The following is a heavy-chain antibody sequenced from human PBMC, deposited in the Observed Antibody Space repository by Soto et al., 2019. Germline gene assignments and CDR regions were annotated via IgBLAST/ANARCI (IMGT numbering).Heavy chain of an antibody. D-gene: IGHD6-19*01. V-gene: IGHV2-5*02. CDR2: IYWDYDK. CDR3: ATIVVAGLGYYFDY. Sequence: QITLKESGPTLVKPTQTLTLTCTFSGFSLSSTRIALGWIRQPPGKALEWLALIYWDYDKRYSPFLKSRLTIPKDTTKNQVVITMSNMDPVDTARYYCATIVVAGLGYYFDYWGQGTLVTVSS. J-gene: IGHJ4*02. CDR1: GFSLSSTRIA.